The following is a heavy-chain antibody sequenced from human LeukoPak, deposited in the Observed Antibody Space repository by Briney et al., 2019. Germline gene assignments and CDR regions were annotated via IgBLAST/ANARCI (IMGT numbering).Heavy chain of an antibody. CDR3: ARVPVAGDYYYYGMDV. Sequence: SETLSLTCAVYGGSFSSYYWSWIRQPPGKGLEWIGYIYYSGSTNYNPSLKSRVTISVDTSKNQFSLKLSSVTAADTAVYYCARVPVAGDYYYYGMDVWGQGTTVTVSS. J-gene: IGHJ6*02. CDR1: GGSFSSYY. D-gene: IGHD6-19*01. CDR2: IYYSGST. V-gene: IGHV4-59*01.